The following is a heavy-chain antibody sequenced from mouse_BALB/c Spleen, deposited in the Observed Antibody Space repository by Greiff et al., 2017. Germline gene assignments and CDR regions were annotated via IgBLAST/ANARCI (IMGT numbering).Heavy chain of an antibody. J-gene: IGHJ2*01. CDR3: ARTPITTVVATDYFDY. V-gene: IGHV2-6-7*01. D-gene: IGHD1-1*01. CDR2: IWGDGST. Sequence: QVQLKESGPGLVAPSQSLSITCTVSGFSLTGYGVNWVRQPPGKGLEWLGMIWGDGSTDYNSALKSRLSISKDNSKSQVFLKMNSLQTDDTARYYCARTPITTVVATDYFDYWGQGTTLTVSS. CDR1: GFSLTGYG.